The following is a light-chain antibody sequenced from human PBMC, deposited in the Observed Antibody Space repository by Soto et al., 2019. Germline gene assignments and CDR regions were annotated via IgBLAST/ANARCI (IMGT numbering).Light chain of an antibody. V-gene: IGLV2-14*03. J-gene: IGLJ1*01. CDR2: DVS. Sequence: QPGCVSGSPGQAITISCTGTSSDVGSYNSVSWYQQYPGKAPTLMIHDVSNRPSGVSNRFSGSKSGNTASLTISGLQAEDEADYYCSSFTSSSSYVFVSGTKVTVL. CDR1: SSDVGSYNS. CDR3: SSFTSSSSYV.